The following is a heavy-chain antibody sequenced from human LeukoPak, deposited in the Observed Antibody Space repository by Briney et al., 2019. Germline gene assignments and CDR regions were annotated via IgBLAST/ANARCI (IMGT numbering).Heavy chain of an antibody. CDR2: MHYSGTT. V-gene: IGHV4-39*01. CDR3: ARHSRGHSSTWYFFDF. CDR1: GDYISGGNYY. Sequence: SETLSLTCTVSGDYISGGNYYWGWIRQPPGKGLEWIGSMHYSGTTFYRPSLRSRHTITVDTSMNQLSPGLRSVPAADPPRYYFARHSRGHSSTWYFFDFWGQGTLVTVSS. D-gene: IGHD6-13*01. J-gene: IGHJ4*02.